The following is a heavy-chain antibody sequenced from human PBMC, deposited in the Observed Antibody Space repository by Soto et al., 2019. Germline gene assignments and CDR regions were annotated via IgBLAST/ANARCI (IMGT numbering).Heavy chain of an antibody. Sequence: GGSLRLSCAASGFTFSSYSTHWVRQAPGKGLEWVAVISYDGSNKYYADSVKGRFTISRDNSKNTLYLQMNSLRAEDTAVYYCAKEGHYYYYMDVWGKGTTVTVSS. J-gene: IGHJ6*03. CDR3: AKEGHYYYYMDV. V-gene: IGHV3-30-3*01. CDR2: ISYDGSNK. CDR1: GFTFSSYS.